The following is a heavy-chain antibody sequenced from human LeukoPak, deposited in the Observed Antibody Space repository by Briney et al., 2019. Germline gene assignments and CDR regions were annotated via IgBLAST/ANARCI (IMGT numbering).Heavy chain of an antibody. V-gene: IGHV3-53*01. CDR3: ARRAGGYSHPYDY. CDR1: GFTFSLYT. D-gene: IGHD4-23*01. CDR2: IYSGGTT. J-gene: IGHJ4*02. Sequence: GGSLRLSCAASGFTFSLYTMHWVRQAPGKGLEWVSLIYSGGTTYYADSVKGRFTISRDNSKNTLYLQMNSLRAEDTAVYYCARRAGGYSHPYDYWGQGILVTVSS.